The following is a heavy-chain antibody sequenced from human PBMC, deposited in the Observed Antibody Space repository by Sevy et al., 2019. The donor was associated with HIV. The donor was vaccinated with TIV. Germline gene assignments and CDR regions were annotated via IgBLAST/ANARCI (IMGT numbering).Heavy chain of an antibody. D-gene: IGHD3-16*01. Sequence: GESLKISCKTSGYSFTTYWIDWVRQMPGKGLEWMGIIYPGDSDTRYSRSFQGQVTISVDKSFSTAYLQWSSLKASDTAIYYCARGAGGTLPAFYYYGLDVWGQGTTVTVSS. CDR1: GYSFTTYW. V-gene: IGHV5-51*01. CDR2: IYPGDSDT. CDR3: ARGAGGTLPAFYYYGLDV. J-gene: IGHJ6*02.